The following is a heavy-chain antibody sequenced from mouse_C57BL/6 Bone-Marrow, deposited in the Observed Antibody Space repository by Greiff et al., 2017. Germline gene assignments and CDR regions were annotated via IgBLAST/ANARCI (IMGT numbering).Heavy chain of an antibody. D-gene: IGHD1-1*01. V-gene: IGHV1-55*01. CDR3: ARGGYGREYFDV. J-gene: IGHJ1*03. CDR2: IYPGSGST. Sequence: QVQLQQPGAELVKPGASVKMSCKASGYTFTSYWITWVKQRPGQGLEWIGDIYPGSGSTNYNEKFKSKATLTVDTSSSTAYMQLSSLTSEDSAVYYCARGGYGREYFDVWGTGTTVTVSS. CDR1: GYTFTSYW.